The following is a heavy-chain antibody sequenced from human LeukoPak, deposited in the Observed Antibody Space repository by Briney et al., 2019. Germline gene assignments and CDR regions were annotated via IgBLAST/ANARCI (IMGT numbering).Heavy chain of an antibody. CDR3: ARSHSSGWYARSYYYYYGMDV. CDR1: GGTFSSYA. Sequence: SVKVSCEASGGTFSSYAISWVRQAPGQGLEWMGGIIPIFGTANYAQKFQGRVTITADESTSTAYMGLSSLRSEDTAVYYCARSHSSGWYARSYYYYYGMDVWGQGTTVTVSS. D-gene: IGHD6-19*01. V-gene: IGHV1-69*13. CDR2: IIPIFGTA. J-gene: IGHJ6*02.